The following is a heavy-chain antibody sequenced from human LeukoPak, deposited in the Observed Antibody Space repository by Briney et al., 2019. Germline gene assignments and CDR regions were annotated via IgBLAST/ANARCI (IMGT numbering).Heavy chain of an antibody. CDR3: ARDPLVEYDSSGYSIDY. D-gene: IGHD3-22*01. J-gene: IGHJ4*02. CDR1: GGTFSIYA. CDR2: IIPILGIA. Sequence: SVKVSCKASGGTFSIYAISWVRQAPGQGLEWMGRIIPILGIANYAQKFQGRVTITADKSTSTAYMELSSLRSEDTAVYYCARDPLVEYDSSGYSIDYWGQGTLVTVSS. V-gene: IGHV1-69*04.